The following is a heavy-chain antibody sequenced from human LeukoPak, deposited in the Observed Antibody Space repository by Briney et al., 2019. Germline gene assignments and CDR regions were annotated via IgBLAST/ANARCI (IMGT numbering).Heavy chain of an antibody. D-gene: IGHD3-16*02. J-gene: IGHJ5*02. CDR2: IYSSGNT. V-gene: IGHV4-61*02. Sequence: SQTLSLICTVSGGSISSGIYYWSWIRQPAGKGLEWIGRIYSSGNTNYNPSLKSRVTISVDTSKNQFSLKLSSVTAADTAMYYCGRDLNGVTDPWGQGTLVTVSS. CDR1: GGSISSGIYY. CDR3: GRDLNGVTDP.